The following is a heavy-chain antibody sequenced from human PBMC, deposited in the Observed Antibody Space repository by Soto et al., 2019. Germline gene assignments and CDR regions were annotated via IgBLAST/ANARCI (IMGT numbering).Heavy chain of an antibody. D-gene: IGHD4-17*01. CDR3: AKGPRPNYGDSTYYYYGMDG. CDR2: ISGSGGST. Sequence: GGSLRLSCAASGFTFSSYAMSWVRQAPGKGLEWVSAISGSGGSTYYADSVKGRFTISRDNSKNTLYLQMNSLRAEDTAVYYCAKGPRPNYGDSTYYYYGMDGWGQGSTVTVSS. CDR1: GFTFSSYA. V-gene: IGHV3-23*01. J-gene: IGHJ6*02.